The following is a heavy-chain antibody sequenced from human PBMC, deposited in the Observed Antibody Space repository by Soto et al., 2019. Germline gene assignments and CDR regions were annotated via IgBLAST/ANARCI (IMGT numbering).Heavy chain of an antibody. J-gene: IGHJ4*02. CDR1: GYTFTSYA. Sequence: ASVKVSCKASGYTFTSYAMHWVRQAPGQRLEWMGWINAGNGNTKYSQKFQGRVTITRDTSASTAYMELSSLRSEDTAVYYCARGPRGITMIVVVPPGYWGQGTLVTV. D-gene: IGHD3-22*01. V-gene: IGHV1-3*01. CDR2: INAGNGNT. CDR3: ARGPRGITMIVVVPPGY.